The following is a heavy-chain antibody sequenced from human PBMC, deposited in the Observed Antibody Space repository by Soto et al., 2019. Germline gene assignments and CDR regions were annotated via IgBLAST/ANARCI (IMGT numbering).Heavy chain of an antibody. CDR2: ISGSGENT. Sequence: EVQLLESGGGSVQPGGFLRLSCAASGFTFSSYGMSWVRQAPGKGLEWVSTISGSGENTYYADSVKGADSVKGRFTISRDNSKNTLYLQMNSLRAEDTAVYYCAKRGWSGNNKYYFDYWGQGTLVTVSS. CDR1: GFTFSSYG. CDR3: AKRGWSGNNKYYFDY. V-gene: IGHV3-23*01. J-gene: IGHJ4*02. D-gene: IGHD1-20*01.